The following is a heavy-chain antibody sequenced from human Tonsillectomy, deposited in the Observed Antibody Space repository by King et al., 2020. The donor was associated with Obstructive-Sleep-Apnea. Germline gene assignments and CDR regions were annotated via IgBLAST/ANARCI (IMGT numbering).Heavy chain of an antibody. V-gene: IGHV4-38-2*02. CDR3: ASDNSGYYYFDS. CDR1: NSSISSTYY. J-gene: IGHJ4*02. D-gene: IGHD3-22*01. Sequence: QMQLQESGPGLVKPSETLSLTCTVSNSSISSTYYWGWIRQPPGKGLEWIGSIYRSGNTYYNPSLKSRVTKSLDTSKNQFSLKLSSVTAADTAVYYCASDNSGYYYFDSWGQGTLVTVSS. CDR2: IYRSGNT.